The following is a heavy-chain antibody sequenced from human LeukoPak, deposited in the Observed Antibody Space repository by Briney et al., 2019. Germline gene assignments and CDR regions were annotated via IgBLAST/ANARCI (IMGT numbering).Heavy chain of an antibody. CDR1: GFTFRNYW. V-gene: IGHV3-7*05. CDR2: IKQDGSEI. J-gene: IGHJ4*02. CDR3: ARASITETTSH. Sequence: GGSLRLSCAASGFTFRNYWMNWLRQAPGKGLEWVANIKQDGSEIYYVDSVKGRFTVSRDNAKNSLYLQMNSLRAEDTAVYYCARASITETTSHWGQGTLVTVTS. D-gene: IGHD1-7*01.